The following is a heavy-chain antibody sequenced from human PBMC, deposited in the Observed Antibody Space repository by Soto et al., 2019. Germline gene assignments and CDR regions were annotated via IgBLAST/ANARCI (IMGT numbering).Heavy chain of an antibody. CDR2: TNPNSGHT. V-gene: IGHV1-8*01. CDR1: GYAFTTYN. Sequence: QVQLVQSGAEVKKPGASVTVSCKASGYAFTTYNINWLRQATGQGLEWMGWTNPNSGHTGYAQKFQGRVTMTRDTSTNTAYMELSSLRSEDTAVYYCTRGHNWFDPWGQGTLDLVSS. J-gene: IGHJ5*02. CDR3: TRGHNWFDP.